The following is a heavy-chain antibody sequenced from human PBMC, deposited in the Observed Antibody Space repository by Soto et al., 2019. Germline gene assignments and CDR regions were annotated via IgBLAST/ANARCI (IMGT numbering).Heavy chain of an antibody. D-gene: IGHD2-21*01. CDR1: GGSISSGYYY. CDR2: IYYRGNT. CDR3: ASYSLYGMDV. J-gene: IGHJ6*02. V-gene: IGHV4-30-4*01. Sequence: TLSLTCSVSGGSISSGYYYWSWIRQPPGKGLEWIGNIYYRGNTYYNPSLKRRLIISIDTSNNQFSLKLGAVTAADTAVYYCASYSLYGMDVWGQRTTVTVSS.